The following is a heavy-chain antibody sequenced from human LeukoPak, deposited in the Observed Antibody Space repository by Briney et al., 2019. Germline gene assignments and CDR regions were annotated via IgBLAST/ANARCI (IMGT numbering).Heavy chain of an antibody. CDR3: ARRNYYGSGSNYYYYYGMDV. V-gene: IGHV4-30-2*01. Sequence: SQTLSLTCAVSGGSISSGGYSWSWIRQPPGKGLEWIGYICHSGSTYYNPSLKSRVTISVDRSKNQFPLKLSSVTAADTAVYYCARRNYYGSGSNYYYYYGMDVWGQGTTVTVSS. J-gene: IGHJ6*02. CDR2: ICHSGST. D-gene: IGHD3-10*01. CDR1: GGSISSGGYS.